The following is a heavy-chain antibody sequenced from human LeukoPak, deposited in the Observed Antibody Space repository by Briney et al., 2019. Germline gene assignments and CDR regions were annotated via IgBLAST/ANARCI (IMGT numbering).Heavy chain of an antibody. Sequence: SETLSLTCAASGESFSGYYWSWIRQPPGKGLEWIGEINHSGSTNYNPSLKSRVTISVDTSKNQFSLKLSSVTAADTAVYYCARGQTEHYWGQGTLVTVSS. J-gene: IGHJ4*02. CDR3: ARGQTEHY. V-gene: IGHV4-34*01. D-gene: IGHD1-26*01. CDR1: GESFSGYY. CDR2: INHSGST.